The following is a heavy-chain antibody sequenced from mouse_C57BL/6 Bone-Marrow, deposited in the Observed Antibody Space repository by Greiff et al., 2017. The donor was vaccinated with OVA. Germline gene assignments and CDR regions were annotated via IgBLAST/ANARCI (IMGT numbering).Heavy chain of an antibody. V-gene: IGHV1-81*01. CDR2: IYPRSGNT. D-gene: IGHD2-3*01. J-gene: IGHJ3*01. CDR1: GYTFTSYG. Sequence: VQLQQSGAELARPGASVKLSCKASGYTFTSYGISWVKQRTGQGLEWIGEIYPRSGNTYYNEKSKGKATLTADKSSSTAYMELRSLTSEDSAVYFCARGGYYAWFAYWGQGTLVTVSA. CDR3: ARGGYYAWFAY.